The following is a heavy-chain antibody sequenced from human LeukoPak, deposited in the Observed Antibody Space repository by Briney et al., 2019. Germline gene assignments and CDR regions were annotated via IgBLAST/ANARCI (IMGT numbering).Heavy chain of an antibody. V-gene: IGHV4-4*07. CDR3: AREGVGYYDILTGYYKPSDAFDI. D-gene: IGHD3-9*01. CDR2: IYSSGST. Sequence: SETLSLTCTVSGGSISNYYWTWIRQPAGKGLEWIGRIYSSGSTNYKPSLKSRVSISVDMSKNQFSLKLSSVTAADTAVYYCAREGVGYYDILTGYYKPSDAFDIWGQGTMVTVSS. J-gene: IGHJ3*02. CDR1: GGSISNYY.